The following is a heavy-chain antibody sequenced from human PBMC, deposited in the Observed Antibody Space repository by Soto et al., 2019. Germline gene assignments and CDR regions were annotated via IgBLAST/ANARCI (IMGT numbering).Heavy chain of an antibody. D-gene: IGHD1-7*01. J-gene: IGHJ4*02. V-gene: IGHV4-61*01. CDR2: IYYSGIT. CDR3: ARVRRNWNYHRFNY. CDR1: GGSVSSGRYY. Sequence: SETLSLTCTVSGGSVSSGRYYWSWTRQPPGKGLECIGYIYYSGITNYNPSLKSRVTISVDTSKNQFSLKLSSVTAADTAVSSCARVRRNWNYHRFNYRGQGSMGTVST.